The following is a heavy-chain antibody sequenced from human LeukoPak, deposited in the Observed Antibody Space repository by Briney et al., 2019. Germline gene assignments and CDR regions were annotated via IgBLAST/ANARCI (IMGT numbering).Heavy chain of an antibody. V-gene: IGHV3-21*01. CDR2: VTSSSNYI. CDR1: GFTFSSYT. CDR3: ARDRRYNWFDP. J-gene: IGHJ5*02. Sequence: GSLRLSCAASGFTFSSYTMNWVRQAPGKGLEWVSSVTSSSNYIYYADSVKGRFTISRDNAKNSLYLQMNSLRAEDTAVYYCARDRRYNWFDPWGQGTLVTVSS.